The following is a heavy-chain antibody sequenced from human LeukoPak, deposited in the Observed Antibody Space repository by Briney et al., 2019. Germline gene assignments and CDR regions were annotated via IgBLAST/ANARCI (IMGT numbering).Heavy chain of an antibody. CDR3: AGHYSGTYMPLVN. Sequence: SETLSLICTVSGGSISSSSYYWGWIRQPPGKGLEWIGTIYYSGITYYNPSLKSRVIISVDTSKNQFSLKLTSVPATHTAFYYCAGHYSGTYMPLVNWGQGTLVTVSS. J-gene: IGHJ4*02. CDR1: GGSISSSSYY. CDR2: IYYSGIT. D-gene: IGHD1-26*01. V-gene: IGHV4-39*01.